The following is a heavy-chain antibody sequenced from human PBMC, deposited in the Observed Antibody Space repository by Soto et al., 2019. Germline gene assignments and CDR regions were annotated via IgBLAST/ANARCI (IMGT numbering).Heavy chain of an antibody. V-gene: IGHV3-48*02. D-gene: IGHD3-22*01. CDR2: ISSSSSTI. J-gene: IGHJ4*02. Sequence: EVQLVESGGGLVQPGGSLRLSCAASGFTFSSYSMNWVRQAPGKGLEWVSYISSSSSTIYYADSVKGRFTISRDNAKNSLYLQMNSMRDEDTAVYYFAIGLYYYDSSGYWGYWGQGTLVTVSS. CDR3: AIGLYYYDSSGYWGY. CDR1: GFTFSSYS.